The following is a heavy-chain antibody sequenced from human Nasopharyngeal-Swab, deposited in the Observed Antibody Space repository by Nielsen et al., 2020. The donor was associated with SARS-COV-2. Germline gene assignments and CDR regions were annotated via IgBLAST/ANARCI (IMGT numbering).Heavy chain of an antibody. CDR1: GFTFSSYW. D-gene: IGHD3-22*01. J-gene: IGHJ4*02. Sequence: GSLKISCAASGFTFSSYWMSWVRQAPGKGLEWVANIKQDGSEKYYVDSVKGRFTISRDNAKNSLYLQMNSLRAEDTAVYYCARAGGYYYDSSGHRTDHAEFDYWGQGTLVTVSS. V-gene: IGHV3-7*01. CDR3: ARAGGYYYDSSGHRTDHAEFDY. CDR2: IKQDGSEK.